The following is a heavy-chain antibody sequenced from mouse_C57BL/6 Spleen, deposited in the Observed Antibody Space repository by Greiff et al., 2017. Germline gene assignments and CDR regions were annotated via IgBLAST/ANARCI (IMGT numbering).Heavy chain of an antibody. V-gene: IGHV7-3*01. Sequence: EVKLVESGGGLVQPGGSLSLSCAASGFTFTDYYMSWVRQPPGKALEWLGFIRNKANGYTTEYSASVKGRFTISRDNSQSILYLQMNALRADDSATYYCAIYPLYDSYAMDYWGQGTSVTVSS. J-gene: IGHJ4*01. CDR3: AIYPLYDSYAMDY. CDR1: GFTFTDYY. CDR2: IRNKANGYTT. D-gene: IGHD1-3*01.